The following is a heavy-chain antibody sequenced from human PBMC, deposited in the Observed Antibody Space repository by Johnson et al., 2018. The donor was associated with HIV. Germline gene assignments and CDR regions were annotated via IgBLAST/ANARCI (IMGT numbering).Heavy chain of an antibody. CDR2: INQDGSEK. CDR1: GFTLSNSW. Sequence: VQLVESGGGLVQRGGSLRLSCPASGFTLSNSWMSWVRQAPGKGLEWVANINQDGSEKYFVDSVKGRFTISRDNAKNSLYLQMNTLRAEDTAVYYCARLIAVVIDGFDIWGQGTMVTVSA. V-gene: IGHV3-7*05. J-gene: IGHJ3*02. CDR3: ARLIAVVIDGFDI. D-gene: IGHD3-22*01.